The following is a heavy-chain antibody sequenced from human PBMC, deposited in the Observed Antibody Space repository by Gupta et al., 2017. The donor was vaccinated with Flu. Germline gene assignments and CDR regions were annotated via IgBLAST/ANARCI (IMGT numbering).Heavy chain of an antibody. CDR3: AKEKDSSGWYIDH. Sequence: SRYAMGWVRQAPGKGLEWVSVIGGSGGSAYYADSVKGRFTISRDNSKNTLYLQMNSLRAEDTAVYYCAKEKDSSGWYIDHWGQGTLVTVSS. J-gene: IGHJ4*02. CDR1: SRYA. V-gene: IGHV3-23*01. D-gene: IGHD6-19*01. CDR2: IGGSGGSA.